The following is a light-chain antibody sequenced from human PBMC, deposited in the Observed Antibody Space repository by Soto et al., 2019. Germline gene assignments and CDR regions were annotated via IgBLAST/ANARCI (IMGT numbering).Light chain of an antibody. CDR2: GNS. V-gene: IGLV1-40*01. Sequence: QSVLTQPPSVSGAPGQRVSISCIGSSSNIGTHYDVHWYQQLPGTAPKLLIYGNSNRPSGVPDRFSGSKSGTSASLAITGLQAEDEADYYCQSYDTSLSGGVFGGGTKLTVL. J-gene: IGLJ3*02. CDR1: SSNIGTHYD. CDR3: QSYDTSLSGGV.